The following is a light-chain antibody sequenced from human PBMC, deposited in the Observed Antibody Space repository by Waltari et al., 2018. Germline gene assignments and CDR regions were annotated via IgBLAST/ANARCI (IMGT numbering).Light chain of an antibody. CDR2: GNN. Sequence: QSVLTQPPSVSGTPGPRVTIPCSCSPSHIGAGHDLRWYQHLPGTAPKLLIYGNNNRPSGVPDRFSGSKSGTSASLAITGLQADDEADYFCQSFDNMLSGGVVFGGGTKLAVL. J-gene: IGLJ2*01. CDR3: QSFDNMLSGGVV. V-gene: IGLV1-40*01. CDR1: PSHIGAGHD.